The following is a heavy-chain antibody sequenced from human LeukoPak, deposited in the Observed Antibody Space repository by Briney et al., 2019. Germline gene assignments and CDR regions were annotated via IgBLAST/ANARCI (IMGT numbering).Heavy chain of an antibody. J-gene: IGHJ4*02. CDR3: ATYDFWSGYVN. CDR1: GGSISSGGYY. Sequence: SETLSLTCTVSGGSISSGGYYWSWVRQHPGKGLEWIGYIYYSGSTYYNPSLKSRVTISVDTSKNQFSLKLSSVTAADTAVYYCATYDFWSGYVNWGQGTLVTVSS. CDR2: IYYSGST. D-gene: IGHD3-3*01. V-gene: IGHV4-31*03.